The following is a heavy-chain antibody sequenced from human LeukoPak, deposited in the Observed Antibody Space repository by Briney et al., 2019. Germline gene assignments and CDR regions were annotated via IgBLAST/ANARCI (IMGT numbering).Heavy chain of an antibody. CDR3: ARDPRAPVGYRYGFGAFDI. V-gene: IGHV4-59*01. CDR2: ISYSGIT. CDR1: GGSISSYY. Sequence: PSETLSLTCTASGGSISSYYWSWIRQPPGKGLEWIGYISYSGITKYNPSLKSRVTLSVDTSTNQFSLHMSSVSAADTAVYYCARDPRAPVGYRYGFGAFDIWGQGTMVTVSS. D-gene: IGHD5-18*01. J-gene: IGHJ3*02.